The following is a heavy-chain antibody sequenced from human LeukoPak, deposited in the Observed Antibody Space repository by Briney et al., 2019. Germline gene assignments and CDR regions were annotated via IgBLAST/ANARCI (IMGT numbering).Heavy chain of an antibody. CDR1: GFTFSSYS. D-gene: IGHD6-13*01. J-gene: IGHJ4*02. CDR2: ISSSSSYI. Sequence: GGSLRLSCAASGFTFSSYSMNWVRQAPGKGLEWVSSISSSSSYIYYADSVKGRFTISRDNAKNTLYLQMNSLRAGDTAVYYCARGGLAAAGTYDYWGQGTLVTVSS. CDR3: ARGGLAAAGTYDY. V-gene: IGHV3-21*01.